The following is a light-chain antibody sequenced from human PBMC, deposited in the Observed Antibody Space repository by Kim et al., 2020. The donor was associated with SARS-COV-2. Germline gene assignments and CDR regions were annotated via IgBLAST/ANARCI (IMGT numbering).Light chain of an antibody. J-gene: IGKJ2*01. CDR3: QQYGTSPPYT. CDR2: DAS. Sequence: SPGERATLSCRASQSFSNSFLAWYQQNPGQAPRLLIYDASNRATGIPDRFSGSGSGTDFTLTISRLEPEDFAVYYCQQYGTSPPYTFGQGTKLEI. CDR1: QSFSNSF. V-gene: IGKV3-20*01.